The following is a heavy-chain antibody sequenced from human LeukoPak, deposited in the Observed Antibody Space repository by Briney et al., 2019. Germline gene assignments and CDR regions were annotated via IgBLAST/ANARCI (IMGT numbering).Heavy chain of an antibody. CDR3: ARGGWELSY. CDR1: KVTFSDYA. Sequence: GGSLRLSCAASKVTFSDYAMNWVRQAPGKGLEWVSGISGSGGNTYYADSVKGRFTISRDNSKNTLYLQMNSLRAEDTAVYYCARGGWELSYWGQGALVTVSS. CDR2: ISGSGGNT. V-gene: IGHV3-23*01. D-gene: IGHD1-26*01. J-gene: IGHJ4*02.